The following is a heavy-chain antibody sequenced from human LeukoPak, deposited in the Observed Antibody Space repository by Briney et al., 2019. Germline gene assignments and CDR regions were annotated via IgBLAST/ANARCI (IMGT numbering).Heavy chain of an antibody. D-gene: IGHD2-2*02. CDR2: IGTSGSPI. CDR3: ARQYCSTTTCYTDY. V-gene: IGHV3-11*04. Sequence: GRSLRLSCAASAFTFSEYYMTWLRQAPGKGLEWVSYIGTSGSPIYYAHSVKGRFTISSDDAKNSLYLQMTSLRADDTAVYYCARQYCSTTTCYTDYWGQGSLVTVPS. CDR1: AFTFSEYY. J-gene: IGHJ4*02.